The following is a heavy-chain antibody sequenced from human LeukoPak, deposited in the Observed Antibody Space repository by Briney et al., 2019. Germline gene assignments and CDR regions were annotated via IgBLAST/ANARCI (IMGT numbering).Heavy chain of an antibody. V-gene: IGHV3-23*01. CDR1: GFTFSSYA. J-gene: IGHJ3*02. D-gene: IGHD3-3*01. Sequence: PGGSLRLSCAASGFTFSSYAMSCVRQAPGRGLEWVSSISDRGGNTYSADSVKGRFTISRVNSKNTLYLQINRLRADDMAVYYCAKDQKGDYDFWGGLSFDIWGQGTMVTVSS. CDR3: AKDQKGDYDFWGGLSFDI. CDR2: ISDRGGNT.